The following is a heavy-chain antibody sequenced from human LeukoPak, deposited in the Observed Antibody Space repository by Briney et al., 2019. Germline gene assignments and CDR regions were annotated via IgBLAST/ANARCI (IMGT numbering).Heavy chain of an antibody. J-gene: IGHJ3*02. CDR1: GFTFSTYS. Sequence: AGSLRLSCAASGFTFSTYSMNWVRQAPGNGLEWVSSISSSSSYLYYADSVKGRFTISRDNAKNSLYLQMNSLRAEDTAVYYCARDASVRPYYYDSSGYYGTSGAFDIWGQGTMVTVSS. CDR3: ARDASVRPYYYDSSGYYGTSGAFDI. D-gene: IGHD3-22*01. V-gene: IGHV3-21*01. CDR2: ISSSSSYL.